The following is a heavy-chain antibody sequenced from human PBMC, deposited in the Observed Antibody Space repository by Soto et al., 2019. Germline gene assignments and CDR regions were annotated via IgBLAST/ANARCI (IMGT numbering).Heavy chain of an antibody. CDR3: AREGRGVRGVVVGMDV. CDR2: IYYSGST. Sequence: SETLSLTCTVSGGSISSGGYYWSWIRQHPGKGLEWIGYIYYSGSTYYNPSLKSRVTMSVDTSKNQFSLKLSSVTAADTAVYYCAREGRGVRGVVVGMDVWGQGTTVTVSS. V-gene: IGHV4-31*03. J-gene: IGHJ6*02. D-gene: IGHD3-10*01. CDR1: GGSISSGGYY.